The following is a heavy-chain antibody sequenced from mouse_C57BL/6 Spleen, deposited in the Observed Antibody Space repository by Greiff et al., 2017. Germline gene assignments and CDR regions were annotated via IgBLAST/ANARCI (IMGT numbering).Heavy chain of an antibody. V-gene: IGHV7-3*01. CDR3: ARSHWYYFDY. J-gene: IGHJ2*01. Sequence: EVMLVESGGGLVQPGGSLSLSCAASGFTFTDYYMSWVRQPPGKALEWLGFIRNKANGYTTEYSASVKGRFTISRDNSQSILYLQMNALRAEDSATYYCARSHWYYFDYWGQGTTLTVSS. CDR2: IRNKANGYTT. D-gene: IGHD4-1*01. CDR1: GFTFTDYY.